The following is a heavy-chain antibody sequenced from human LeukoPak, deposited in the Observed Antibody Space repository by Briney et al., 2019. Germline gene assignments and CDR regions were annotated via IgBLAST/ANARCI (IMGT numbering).Heavy chain of an antibody. D-gene: IGHD2-15*01. CDR1: GFTFSGYN. CDR3: ARDVVVVVASDSNFNY. CDR2: ISTSSSYI. Sequence: PGGSLRLSCAASGFTFSGYNMNWVRQAPGKGLEWVSSISTSSSYIYYADSVKGRFTISRDNARNSLYLQMNSLRAEDTAMYYCARDVVVVVASDSNFNYWGQGTLVTVSS. J-gene: IGHJ4*02. V-gene: IGHV3-21*01.